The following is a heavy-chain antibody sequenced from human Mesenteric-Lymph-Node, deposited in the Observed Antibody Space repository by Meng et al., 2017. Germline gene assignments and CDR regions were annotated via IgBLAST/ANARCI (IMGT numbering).Heavy chain of an antibody. CDR1: GLTFSRYA. V-gene: IGHV3-23*01. Sequence: GGSLRLSCVASGLTFSRYAMSWVRQAPGKGLEWVSAIRASAATTYYADSVKGRFTISRDSSKNTLYLQMSSLGAEDAALYYCAKTPPYCGGNCYSDFWGQGTLVTVSS. J-gene: IGHJ4*02. CDR2: IRASAATT. D-gene: IGHD2-21*02. CDR3: AKTPPYCGGNCYSDF.